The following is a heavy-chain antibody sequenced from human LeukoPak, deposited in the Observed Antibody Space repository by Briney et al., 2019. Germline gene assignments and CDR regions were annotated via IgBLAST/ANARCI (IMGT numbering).Heavy chain of an antibody. D-gene: IGHD3-22*01. CDR1: GFTFSSYW. Sequence: GGSLRLSCAASGFTFSSYWMSWVRQAPGKGLEWVANIKQDGSEKYYVDSVKGRFTISRDNAKNTLYLQMTSLRAEDTAVYYCHLSDSSGYYIDYWGQGTLVTVSS. J-gene: IGHJ4*02. V-gene: IGHV3-7*01. CDR2: IKQDGSEK. CDR3: HLSDSSGYYIDY.